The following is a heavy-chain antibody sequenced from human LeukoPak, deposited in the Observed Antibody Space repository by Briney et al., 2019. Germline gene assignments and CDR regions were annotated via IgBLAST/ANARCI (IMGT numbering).Heavy chain of an antibody. CDR3: ARAVAQYYFDY. CDR1: GGTFSSYA. D-gene: IGHD6-19*01. J-gene: IGHJ4*02. V-gene: IGHV1-69*04. CDR2: IIPILGIA. Sequence: SAKVSCKASGGTFSSYAISWVRQAPGQGLEWMGRIIPILGIANYAQKFQGRVTITADKSTSTAYMELSSLRSEDTAVYYCARAVAQYYFDYWGQGTLVTVSS.